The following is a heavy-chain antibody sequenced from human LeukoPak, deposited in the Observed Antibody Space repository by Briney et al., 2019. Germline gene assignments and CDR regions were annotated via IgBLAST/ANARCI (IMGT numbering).Heavy chain of an antibody. J-gene: IGHJ4*02. V-gene: IGHV1-69*13. CDR3: ARPPRGGWRMFDY. D-gene: IGHD6-19*01. CDR1: GGTFSSYA. Sequence: GASVKVSCKASGGTFSSYAISWVRQAPGQGLEWMGGIIPIFGTANYAQKIQGRVTITADESTSTAYMELSSLRSEDTAVYYCARPPRGGWRMFDYWGQGTLVTVSS. CDR2: IIPIFGTA.